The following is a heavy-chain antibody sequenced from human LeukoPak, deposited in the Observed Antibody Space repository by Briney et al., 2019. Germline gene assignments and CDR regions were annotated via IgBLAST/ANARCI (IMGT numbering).Heavy chain of an antibody. J-gene: IGHJ4*02. CDR3: ASRPHSSGWGIDY. Sequence: SETLSLTCTVSGGSISIGDYYWSWIRQPPGKGLEWIGYIYEIGSTYYNPSLKSRVTISVDTSKNQYSLKLSPVTAADTAVYYCASRPHSSGWGIDYWGQGTLVTVSS. V-gene: IGHV4-30-4*08. CDR1: GGSISIGDYY. CDR2: IYEIGST. D-gene: IGHD6-19*01.